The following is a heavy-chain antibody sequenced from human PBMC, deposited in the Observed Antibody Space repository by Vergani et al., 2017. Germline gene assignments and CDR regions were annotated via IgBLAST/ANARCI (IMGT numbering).Heavy chain of an antibody. CDR1: GGTFSSNS. V-gene: IGHV1-69*13. CDR3: ARSSGYYSYYCDF. J-gene: IGHJ4*02. CDR2: IIPIFGTT. Sequence: QGQLAQSGAEVKKPGSSVKVSCKASGGTFSSNSISWVLPAPGQGLEWLGRIIPIFGTTSYAQKFQGRVTILADESTSTAYMELSSLRSEDTAVYYCARSSGYYSYYCDFWGQGTLVTVSS. D-gene: IGHD3-22*01.